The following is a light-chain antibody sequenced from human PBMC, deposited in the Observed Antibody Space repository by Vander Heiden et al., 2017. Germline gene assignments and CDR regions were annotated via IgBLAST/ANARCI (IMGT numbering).Light chain of an antibody. Sequence: QSVLTQPPSASGTSGQRVTISCSGSSSNIGSNYVYWYQQLPGTAPKLLIYRNNQRPSGVPDRFSGSKSGTSASLAISGLRSEDEADYYCAAWDDSLSGLVVFGGGTKLTVL. CDR2: RNN. CDR3: AAWDDSLSGLVV. CDR1: SSNIGSNY. V-gene: IGLV1-47*01. J-gene: IGLJ2*01.